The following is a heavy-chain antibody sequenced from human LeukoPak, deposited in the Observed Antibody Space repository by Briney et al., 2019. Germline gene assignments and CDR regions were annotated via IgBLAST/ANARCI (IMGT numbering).Heavy chain of an antibody. J-gene: IGHJ3*02. Sequence: GGSLRLSCVASGFTFSGYAMTWVRQAPGKGLECVSVISGSGGSTYYADSVKGRFTISRDNSKNTLYLQMNSLRAEDTAVYYCAKALFGRDAFDIWGQGTMVTVSS. CDR3: AKALFGRDAFDI. CDR1: GFTFSGYA. CDR2: ISGSGGST. D-gene: IGHD1-26*01. V-gene: IGHV3-23*01.